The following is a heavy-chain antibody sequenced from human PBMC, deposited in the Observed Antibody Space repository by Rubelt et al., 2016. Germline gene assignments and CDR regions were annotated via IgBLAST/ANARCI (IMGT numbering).Heavy chain of an antibody. CDR1: GYSISSGNY. Sequence: QVQLQESGPGLVKPSETLSLTCTVSGYSISSGNYWGWIRQHPGKGLEWIGSIFLSGSTYYKPSLTSRITISVDTSKNQFSLKLSSVTAADTAVYFCAGFSPAVDYWGQGTLVTVSS. D-gene: IGHD2-2*01. V-gene: IGHV4-38-2*02. J-gene: IGHJ4*02. CDR3: AGFSPAVDY. CDR2: IFLSGST.